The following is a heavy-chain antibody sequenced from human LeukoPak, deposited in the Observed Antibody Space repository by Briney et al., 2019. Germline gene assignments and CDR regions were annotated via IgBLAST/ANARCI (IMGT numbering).Heavy chain of an antibody. CDR2: IYHSGST. D-gene: IGHD3-9*01. J-gene: IGHJ3*02. V-gene: IGHV4-39*07. CDR1: GGSISSSSYC. Sequence: SSETLSLSCTVPGGSISSSSYCWGWIRQPGGKGLGWIWSIYHSGSTDYNPSLKSRVTISVATSKNQFSLKLSSVTAADTAAYYCARRWGGGPHHILWAFDIWGQGTMVTVSS. CDR3: ARRWGGGPHHILWAFDI.